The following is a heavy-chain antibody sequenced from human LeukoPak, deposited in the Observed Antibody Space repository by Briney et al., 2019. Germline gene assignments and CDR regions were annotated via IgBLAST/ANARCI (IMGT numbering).Heavy chain of an antibody. V-gene: IGHV3-21*01. J-gene: IGHJ4*02. CDR3: AKDSLLWSGYYGYDY. D-gene: IGHD3-3*01. Sequence: GGSLRLSCAASGFSFSGYSMNWVRQAPGKGLEWLSCISSISSYRHYADSVKGRFTISRDNANNSLWLQMDSLRAEDTAVYYCAKDSLLWSGYYGYDYWGQGTLVTVSS. CDR1: GFSFSGYS. CDR2: ISSISSYR.